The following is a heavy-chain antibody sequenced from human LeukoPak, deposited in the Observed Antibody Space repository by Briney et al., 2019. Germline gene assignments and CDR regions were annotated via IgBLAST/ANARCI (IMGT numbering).Heavy chain of an antibody. Sequence: SETLSLTCAVYGGSFSGSYWSWIRQPPGKGLEWIGEINHSGRTDYNPSLKSRLTISVDTSKNQFSLKLSSVTAADTAVYYCAREPGYCTGGSCYGCWFDPWGQGTLVTVSS. CDR1: GGSFSGSY. J-gene: IGHJ5*02. CDR2: INHSGRT. V-gene: IGHV4-34*01. CDR3: AREPGYCTGGSCYGCWFDP. D-gene: IGHD2-15*01.